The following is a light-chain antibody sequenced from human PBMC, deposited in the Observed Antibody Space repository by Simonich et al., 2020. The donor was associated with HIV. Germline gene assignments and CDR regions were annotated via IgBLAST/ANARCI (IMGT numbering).Light chain of an antibody. CDR2: DVS. Sequence: QSALTQPASVSGSPGQSITISCTGTSSDVGVYNYVSWYQQHPGKAPQLMIYDVSKRPSGVSNRFSGPKSGNTASLTISGLQAEDEADYYCSSYTSSSTWVFGGGTKLTVL. V-gene: IGLV2-14*01. CDR3: SSYTSSSTWV. CDR1: SSDVGVYNY. J-gene: IGLJ3*02.